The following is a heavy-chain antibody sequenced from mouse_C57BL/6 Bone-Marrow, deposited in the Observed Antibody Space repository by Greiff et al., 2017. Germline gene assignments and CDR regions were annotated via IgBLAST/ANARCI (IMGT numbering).Heavy chain of an antibody. Sequence: VQLQQPGAELVMPGASVKLSCKASGYTFTSYWMHWVKQRPGQGLEWIGEIDPSDSYTNYTQKFKGKSTLTVDKSSSTAYMQLRSLTSEDSAVYYGARDYSNPYARDDWGQGTSVTGSS. CDR1: GYTFTSYW. J-gene: IGHJ4*01. CDR2: IDPSDSYT. D-gene: IGHD2-5*01. V-gene: IGHV1-69*01. CDR3: ARDYSNPYARDD.